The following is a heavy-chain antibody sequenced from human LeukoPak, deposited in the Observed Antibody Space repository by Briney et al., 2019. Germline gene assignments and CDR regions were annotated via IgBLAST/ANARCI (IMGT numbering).Heavy chain of an antibody. D-gene: IGHD1-14*01. V-gene: IGHV3-33*01. Sequence: SGGSLSLSCAASGFTFSSYGTEWVRQAPGEGMGWVAVIWNDGRNKYYADPVKGRYTISRDNSKNTLYLKMNSLKAEDTAVYYCARKTGGPFDYWGQGTLVTVSS. J-gene: IGHJ4*02. CDR1: GFTFSSYG. CDR3: ARKTGGPFDY. CDR2: IWNDGRNK.